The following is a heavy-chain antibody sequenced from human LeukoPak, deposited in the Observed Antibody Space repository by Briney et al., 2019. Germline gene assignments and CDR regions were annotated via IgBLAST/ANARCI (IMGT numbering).Heavy chain of an antibody. CDR3: AKADSGTYYGLGDYFDY. J-gene: IGHJ4*02. CDR2: ISSSGSTI. D-gene: IGHD1-26*01. V-gene: IGHV3-11*04. CDR1: GFTFSDYY. Sequence: PGGSLRLSCAASGFTFSDYYMIWIRQAPGKGLEWVSYISSSGSTIYYADSVKGRFTISRDNSMNTLYLQMNSLRAEDTAVYYCAKADSGTYYGLGDYFDYWGQGTLVTVSS.